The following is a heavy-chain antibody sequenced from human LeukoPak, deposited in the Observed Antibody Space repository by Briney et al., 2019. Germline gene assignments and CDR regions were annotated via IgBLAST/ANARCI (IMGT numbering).Heavy chain of an antibody. CDR3: ARKQGDY. J-gene: IGHJ4*02. Sequence: SETLSLTCTVSGDSITSYYWTWIRQPPGKGLDWIGYIYYSGSTNYNPSLKSRVTISVDTSRNQFSLRLSSVTAADTAVYYCARKQGDYWGQGTLVTVSS. CDR2: IYYSGST. CDR1: GDSITSYY. V-gene: IGHV4-59*01. D-gene: IGHD1/OR15-1a*01.